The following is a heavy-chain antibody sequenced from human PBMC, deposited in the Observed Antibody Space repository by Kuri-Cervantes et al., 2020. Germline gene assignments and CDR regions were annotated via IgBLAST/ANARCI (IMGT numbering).Heavy chain of an antibody. Sequence: GESLKISCAASGFTFSSYAMSWVRQAPGKGLEWVSAISGSGGSTYYADSVKGRFTISRDNSKNTLFLQMNSLRAEDTALYYCVRDILYRGGRYFDTWGQGTLVTVSS. CDR3: VRDILYRGGRYFDT. CDR2: ISGSGGST. V-gene: IGHV3-23*01. D-gene: IGHD2/OR15-2a*01. J-gene: IGHJ4*02. CDR1: GFTFSSYA.